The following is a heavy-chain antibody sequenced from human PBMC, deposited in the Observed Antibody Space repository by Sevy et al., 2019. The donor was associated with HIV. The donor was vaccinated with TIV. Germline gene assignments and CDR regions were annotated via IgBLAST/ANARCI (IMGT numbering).Heavy chain of an antibody. CDR3: AREADGYNYVAEY. J-gene: IGHJ4*02. D-gene: IGHD5-12*01. CDR1: GGSISRFY. V-gene: IGHV4-4*07. Sequence: SETLSLTCTVSGGSISRFYWSWIRRPAGKGLEWIGHDYSSGKTKYHPSLKSRVTMSVDTSKNQFSLKLNSVTAADTAVYYSAREADGYNYVAEYWGQGTLVTVSS. CDR2: DYSSGKT.